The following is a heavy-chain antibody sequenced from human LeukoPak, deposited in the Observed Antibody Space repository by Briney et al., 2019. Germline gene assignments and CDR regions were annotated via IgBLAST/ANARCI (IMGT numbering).Heavy chain of an antibody. CDR1: GFTFSNAW. D-gene: IGHD6-19*01. CDR2: ISSSSSYI. V-gene: IGHV3-21*01. J-gene: IGHJ4*02. CDR3: ARDRNLVRQWLPLDY. Sequence: GGSLRLSCAASGFTFSNAWMSWVRQAPGKGLEWVSSISSSSSYIYYADSVKGRFTISRDNAKNSLYLQMNSLRAEDTAVYYCARDRNLVRQWLPLDYWGQGTLVTVSS.